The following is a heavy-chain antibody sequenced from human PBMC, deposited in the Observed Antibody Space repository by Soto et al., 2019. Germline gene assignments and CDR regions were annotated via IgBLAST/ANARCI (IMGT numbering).Heavy chain of an antibody. Sequence: GGSLRLSCAASGFTVSSNYMSWVRQAPGKGLEWVSVIYSGGSTYYADSVKGRFTISRDNSKNTLYLQMNSLRAEDTAVYYCARDRVESGYPEYFQHWGQDTLVTGSS. V-gene: IGHV3-53*01. D-gene: IGHD3-22*01. CDR1: GFTVSSNY. CDR3: ARDRVESGYPEYFQH. J-gene: IGHJ1*01. CDR2: IYSGGST.